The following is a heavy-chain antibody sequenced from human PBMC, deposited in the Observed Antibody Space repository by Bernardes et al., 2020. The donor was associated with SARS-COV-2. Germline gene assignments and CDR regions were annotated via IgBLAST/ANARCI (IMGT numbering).Heavy chain of an antibody. J-gene: IGHJ6*02. CDR1: GYTFTSYD. CDR3: ARGEIYDFWSGYYTFYYGMDV. D-gene: IGHD3-3*01. Sequence: SVKVSCKASGYTFTSYDINWVRQATGQGLEWMGWMNPNSGNTGYAQKFQGRVTMTRNTSISTAYMELSSLRSEDTAVYYCARGEIYDFWSGYYTFYYGMDVWGQGTTVTVSS. V-gene: IGHV1-8*01. CDR2: MNPNSGNT.